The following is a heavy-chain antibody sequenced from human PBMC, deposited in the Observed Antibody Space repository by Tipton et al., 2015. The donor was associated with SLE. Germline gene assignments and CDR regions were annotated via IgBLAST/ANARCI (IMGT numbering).Heavy chain of an antibody. D-gene: IGHD2-21*01. J-gene: IGHJ6*03. Sequence: TLSLTCTVSGGSISSSSYYWGWIRQPPGKGLEWIGTIYYNGRTYYNPSLKSRVTISVDTSKNQFSLKLNSVTAADTAVYYCARGADIADRDYYYMDIWGNGTTVTFSS. CDR2: IYYNGRT. CDR1: GGSISSSSYY. V-gene: IGHV4-39*07. CDR3: ARGADIADRDYYYMDI.